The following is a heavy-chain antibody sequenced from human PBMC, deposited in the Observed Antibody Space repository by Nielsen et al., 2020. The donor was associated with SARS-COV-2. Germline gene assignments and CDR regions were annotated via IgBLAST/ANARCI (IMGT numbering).Heavy chain of an antibody. CDR2: ISTSSSYI. V-gene: IGHV3-21*01. J-gene: IGHJ4*02. CDR3: ARKYSGSYLGYFDY. D-gene: IGHD1-26*01. Sequence: GESLKISCAASGITFGTYTMNWVRQAPGKGLEWVSSISTSSSYIYYADSVKGRFTISRDNSKNTLYLQMNSLRAEDTAVYYCARKYSGSYLGYFDYWGQGTLVTVSS. CDR1: GITFGTYT.